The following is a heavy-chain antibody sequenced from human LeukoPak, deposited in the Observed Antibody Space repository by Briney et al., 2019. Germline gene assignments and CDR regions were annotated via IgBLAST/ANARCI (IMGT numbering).Heavy chain of an antibody. Sequence: GGSLRLSCAASGFTVSSNYMSWVRQAPGKGLEWVSSISDSGGSTYYADSVKGRFTISRDNSKNTLYLQMNSLRAEDTAVYYCAKKRGYCRTASCNLDYWGQGTLVTVSS. D-gene: IGHD2-15*01. J-gene: IGHJ4*02. CDR1: GFTVSSNY. CDR2: SDSGGST. V-gene: IGHV3-53*01. CDR3: AKKRGYCRTASCNLDY.